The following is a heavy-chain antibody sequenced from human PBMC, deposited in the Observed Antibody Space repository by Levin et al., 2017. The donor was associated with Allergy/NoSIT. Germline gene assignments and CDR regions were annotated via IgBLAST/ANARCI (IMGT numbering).Heavy chain of an antibody. Sequence: HTGGSLRLSCAASGFTFSSYAMSWVRQAPGKGLEWVSAISGSGGSTYYADSVKGRFTISRDNSKNTLYLQMNSLRAEDTAVYYCAKDDSGGSCPNYYWGQGTLVTVSS. D-gene: IGHD2-15*01. CDR1: GFTFSSYA. J-gene: IGHJ4*02. CDR3: AKDDSGGSCPNYY. CDR2: ISGSGGST. V-gene: IGHV3-23*01.